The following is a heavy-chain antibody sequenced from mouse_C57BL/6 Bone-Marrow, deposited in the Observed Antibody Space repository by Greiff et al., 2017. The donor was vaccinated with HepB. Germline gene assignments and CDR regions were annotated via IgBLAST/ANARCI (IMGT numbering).Heavy chain of an antibody. CDR1: GYAFSSSW. Sequence: QVQLQQSGPELVKPGASVKISCKASGYAFSSSWMNWVKQRPGKGLEWIGRIYPGDGDTNYNGKFKGKATLTADKSSSTAYMQLSSLTSEDSAVYFCARREFITTEFDYWGQGTTLTVSS. D-gene: IGHD1-1*01. CDR3: ARREFITTEFDY. J-gene: IGHJ2*01. V-gene: IGHV1-82*01. CDR2: IYPGDGDT.